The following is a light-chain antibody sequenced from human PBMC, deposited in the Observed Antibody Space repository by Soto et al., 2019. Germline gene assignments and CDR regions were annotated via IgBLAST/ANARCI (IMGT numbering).Light chain of an antibody. J-gene: IGLJ2*01. CDR3: CSYAGSSTLL. V-gene: IGLV2-23*01. Sequence: QSALTQPASVSGSPGQSITISCTGTSSDVGSYNLVSWYQHHPGKAPKLMIYDVIERPSGVSNRFSGSKSGNTASLTISGLQADDEADYYCCSYAGSSTLLFGGGTKLTVL. CDR1: SSDVGSYNL. CDR2: DVI.